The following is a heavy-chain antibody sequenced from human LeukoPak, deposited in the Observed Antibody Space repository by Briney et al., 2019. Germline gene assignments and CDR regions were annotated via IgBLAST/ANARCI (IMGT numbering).Heavy chain of an antibody. D-gene: IGHD2-2*02. CDR3: ARKKLGYCSSTSCYNRGNDAFDI. CDR2: INPNSGGT. CDR1: GYTFTGYY. V-gene: IGHV1-2*02. Sequence: ASVKVSCKASGYTFTGYYMHWVRQAPGQGLEWMGWINPNSGGTNYAQKFQGRVTMTRDTSISTAYMELSRLRSDDTAVYYCARKKLGYCSSTSCYNRGNDAFDIWGQGTMVTVSS. J-gene: IGHJ3*02.